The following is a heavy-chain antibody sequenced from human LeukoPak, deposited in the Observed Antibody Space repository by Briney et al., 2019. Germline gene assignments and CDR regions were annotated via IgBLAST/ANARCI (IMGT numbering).Heavy chain of an antibody. Sequence: ASVKVSCKASGYTFTGYYMHWVRQAPGQGLEWMGWINPNSGGTNYAQKFQGRVTMTRDTSISTAYVELSRLRSDDTAVYYCARGYSYGSNWFDPWGQGTLVTVSS. V-gene: IGHV1-2*02. CDR2: INPNSGGT. D-gene: IGHD5-18*01. CDR1: GYTFTGYY. CDR3: ARGYSYGSNWFDP. J-gene: IGHJ5*02.